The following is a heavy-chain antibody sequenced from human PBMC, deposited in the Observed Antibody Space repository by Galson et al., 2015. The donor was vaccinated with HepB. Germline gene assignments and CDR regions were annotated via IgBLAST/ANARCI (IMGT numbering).Heavy chain of an antibody. Sequence: SVKVSCKASGGTFSSYAISWVRQAPGQGLEWMGGIIPILGIANYAQKFQGRVTITADKSTSTAYMELSSLRSEDTAVYYCARDSPGGYGDAYWGQGTLVTVSS. CDR3: ARDSPGGYGDAY. J-gene: IGHJ4*02. CDR2: IIPILGIA. V-gene: IGHV1-69*10. D-gene: IGHD4-17*01. CDR1: GGTFSSYA.